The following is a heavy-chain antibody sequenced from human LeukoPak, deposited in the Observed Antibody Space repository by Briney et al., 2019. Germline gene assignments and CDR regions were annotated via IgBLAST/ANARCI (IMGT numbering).Heavy chain of an antibody. Sequence: ASETLSLTCDIYGGSVYGGSVRDYFWTWIHQSPGKGLERIGDLLHSGGTNRNPSLKSRLTISVDTSRNQFSLRLFSVTAADTGVYYCARDHGGKALGDWFDPWGQGTLVTVSS. CDR2: LLHSGGT. CDR3: ARDHGGKALGDWFDP. J-gene: IGHJ5*02. CDR1: GGSVRDYF. V-gene: IGHV4-34*12. D-gene: IGHD4-23*01.